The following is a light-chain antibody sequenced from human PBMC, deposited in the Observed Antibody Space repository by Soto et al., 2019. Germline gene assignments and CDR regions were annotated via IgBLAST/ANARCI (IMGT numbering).Light chain of an antibody. CDR3: SSFTDTGTVM. CDR1: SSDVGAYHS. Sequence: QSALTQPASVSGSPGQSFTIPCTGSSSDVGAYHSVSWSQQHPGKAPKLIIFDVSNRPSGVSNRFSGSKSGNTASLTISGLQAEDEADYYCSSFTDTGTVMFGGGTQLTVL. V-gene: IGLV2-14*03. CDR2: DVS. J-gene: IGLJ3*02.